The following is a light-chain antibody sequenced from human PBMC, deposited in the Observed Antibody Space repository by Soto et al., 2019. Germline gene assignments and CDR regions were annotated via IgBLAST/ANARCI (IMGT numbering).Light chain of an antibody. CDR2: YAS. J-gene: IGKJ5*01. CDR3: QQYNDWPPIT. Sequence: EIMMTQSPATLSVSPGERATFSCRASQSVGINLAWYQQKPGQSPRLLIYYASTRATGVPARFSGSGSGTEFTLTINSLQSEDSAIYYCQQYNDWPPITFGQGTRLEIK. CDR1: QSVGIN. V-gene: IGKV3-15*01.